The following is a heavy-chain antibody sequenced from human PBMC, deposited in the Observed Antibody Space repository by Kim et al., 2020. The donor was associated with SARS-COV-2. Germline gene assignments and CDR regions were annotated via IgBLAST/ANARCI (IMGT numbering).Heavy chain of an antibody. CDR3: ARVAGFLEWLLSSDYYYYGMDV. CDR2: IKQDGSEK. J-gene: IGHJ6*02. CDR1: GFTFSSYW. D-gene: IGHD3-3*01. Sequence: GGSLRLSCAASGFTFSSYWMSWVRQAPGKGLEWVANIKQDGSEKYYVDSVKGRFTISRDNAKNSLYLQMNSLRAEDTAVYYCARVAGFLEWLLSSDYYYYGMDVWGQGTTVTVSS. V-gene: IGHV3-7*01.